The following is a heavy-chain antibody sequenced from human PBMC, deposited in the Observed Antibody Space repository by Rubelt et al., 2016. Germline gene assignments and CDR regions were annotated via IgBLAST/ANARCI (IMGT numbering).Heavy chain of an antibody. Sequence: QLQLQESGPGLVKPSETLSLTCTVSGGSISSSSSYWGWIRQPPGKGLEWIGSIYYSGSTYYNPSLKCRVTISVDTSKNQFSLKLSSVTAADTAVYYCARDPGDYYDSSGSDDAFDIWGQGTMVTVSS. CDR1: GGSISSSSSY. J-gene: IGHJ3*02. D-gene: IGHD3-22*01. V-gene: IGHV4-39*07. CDR2: IYYSGST. CDR3: ARDPGDYYDSSGSDDAFDI.